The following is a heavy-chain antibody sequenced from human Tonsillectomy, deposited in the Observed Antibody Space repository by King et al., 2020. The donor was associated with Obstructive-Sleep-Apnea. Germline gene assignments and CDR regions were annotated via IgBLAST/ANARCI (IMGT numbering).Heavy chain of an antibody. CDR3: ARATLYYGGHYIDY. D-gene: IGHD4-23*01. CDR1: GGSISSGDYY. CDR2: IYYSGST. V-gene: IGHV4-30-4*01. Sequence: VQLQESGPGLVKPSQTLSLTCTVSGGSISSGDYYWSWIRPPPGKRLEWIGYIYYSGSTYYNPSLKSRVTISVDTSKNQFSLKLNSVTAADTAVYYCARATLYYGGHYIDYWGQGTLVTVSS. J-gene: IGHJ4*02.